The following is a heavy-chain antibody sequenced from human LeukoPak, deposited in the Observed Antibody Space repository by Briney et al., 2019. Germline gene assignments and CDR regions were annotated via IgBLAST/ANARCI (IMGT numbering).Heavy chain of an antibody. CDR2: MNPNSGNT. CDR3: ARGRDFWSGYYHWFDP. Sequence: GASVKVSCKSSGYTFTSYDINLVRQATGQGLELMGWMNPNSGNTGYAQKFQGRVTMTRNTSISTAYMELSSLRSEDTAVYYCARGRDFWSGYYHWFDPWGQGTLVTVSS. CDR1: GYTFTSYD. V-gene: IGHV1-8*01. J-gene: IGHJ5*02. D-gene: IGHD3-3*01.